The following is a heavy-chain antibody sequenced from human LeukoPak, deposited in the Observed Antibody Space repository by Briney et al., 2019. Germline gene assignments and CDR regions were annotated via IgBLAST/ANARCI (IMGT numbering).Heavy chain of an antibody. CDR2: IYHSGST. V-gene: IGHV4-38-2*01. D-gene: IGHD5-18*01. CDR3: ARVIVDTAYYYYMDV. J-gene: IGHJ6*03. Sequence: PSETLSLTCAVSGYSISSGYYWGWIRQPPGKGLEWIGSIYHSGSTYYNPSLKSRVTISVDTSKNQFSLKLSSVTAADTAVYYCARVIVDTAYYYYMDVSGKGITVTVSS. CDR1: GYSISSGYY.